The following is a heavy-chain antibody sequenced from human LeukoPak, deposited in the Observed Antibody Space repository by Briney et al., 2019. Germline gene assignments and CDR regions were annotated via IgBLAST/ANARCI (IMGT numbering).Heavy chain of an antibody. CDR3: AKANYGSGSYYEPYYYYMDA. CDR2: ISSTTDPT. CDR1: GFTFSGFS. D-gene: IGHD3-10*01. V-gene: IGHV3-21*04. Sequence: GGSLRLSCVASGFTFSGFSMNWVRLAPGKGLELVSYISSTTDPTYYADSVKGRFTISRDNAKNTLYLQMNSLRAEDTAVYYCAKANYGSGSYYEPYYYYMDAWGKGTTVTVSS. J-gene: IGHJ6*03.